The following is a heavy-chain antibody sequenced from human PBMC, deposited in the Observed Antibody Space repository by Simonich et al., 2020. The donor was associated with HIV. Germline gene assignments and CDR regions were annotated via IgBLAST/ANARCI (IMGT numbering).Heavy chain of an antibody. CDR2: INPNRSGT. CDR3: ARDRIAAAGTDSFDY. J-gene: IGHJ4*02. V-gene: IGHV1-2*02. CDR1: GYTFTGYY. Sequence: QVQLVQSGAEVKKPGASVKVSCKASGYTFTGYYMHWVRQAPGQRLEWMELINPNRSGTKYAQKFQCRVTMTRDTSISTAYMELSRLRSDDTAVYYCARDRIAAAGTDSFDYWGQGTLVTVSS. D-gene: IGHD6-13*01.